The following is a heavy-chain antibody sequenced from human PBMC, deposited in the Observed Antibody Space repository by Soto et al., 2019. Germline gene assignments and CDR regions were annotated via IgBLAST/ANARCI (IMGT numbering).Heavy chain of an antibody. CDR1: GFTFSSYA. CDR2: ISGSGGST. Sequence: GGSLRLSCAASGFTFSSYAMSWVRQAPGKGLEWVSAISGSGGSTYYADSVKGRFTISRDNSKNTLYLQMNSLRAEDTAVYYCAKETSILTGYYDYYYYGMEVWGQGTTVTVSS. CDR3: AKETSILTGYYDYYYYGMEV. V-gene: IGHV3-23*01. D-gene: IGHD3-9*01. J-gene: IGHJ6*02.